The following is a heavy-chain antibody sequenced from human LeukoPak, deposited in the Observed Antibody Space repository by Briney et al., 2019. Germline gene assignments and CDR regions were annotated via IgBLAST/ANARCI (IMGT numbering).Heavy chain of an antibody. CDR2: INHSGST. V-gene: IGHV4-34*01. D-gene: IGHD3-22*01. CDR3: ASLDYYDSSPFDY. J-gene: IGHJ4*02. CDR1: GGSFSDYY. Sequence: SETLSLTCAVYGGSFSDYYWSWIRQPPGKGLEWIGEINHSGSTNYNPSLKSRVTISVDTSKNQFSLKLSSVTAADTAVYYCASLDYYDSSPFDYWGQGTLVTVSS.